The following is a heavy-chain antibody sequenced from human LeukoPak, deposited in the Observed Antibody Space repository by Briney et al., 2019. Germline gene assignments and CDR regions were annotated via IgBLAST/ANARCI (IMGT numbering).Heavy chain of an antibody. CDR2: IVVGSGNT. J-gene: IGHJ4*02. CDR1: GFTFTSAA. Sequence: GGSVKGSCKASGFTFTSAAVQWVRQARGQRLEWIGWIVVGSGNTNYAQKFQERVTITRDMSTSTAYMELSSLRSEDTAVYYCAADGDSSGYYFDYWGQGTLVTVSS. D-gene: IGHD3-22*01. CDR3: AADGDSSGYYFDY. V-gene: IGHV1-58*01.